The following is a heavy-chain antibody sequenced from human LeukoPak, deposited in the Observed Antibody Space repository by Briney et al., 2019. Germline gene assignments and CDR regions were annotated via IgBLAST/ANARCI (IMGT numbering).Heavy chain of an antibody. V-gene: IGHV3-30*02. Sequence: PGGSLRLSCAASGFTFSSYGMHWVRQAPGKGLEWVAFIRYDGSNKYYADSVKGRFTISRDNSKNTLYLQMNSLRAEDTAVYYCAKESLYSSGLLVAALGFWGQGTLVTVSS. CDR2: IRYDGSNK. CDR3: AKESLYSSGLLVAALGF. D-gene: IGHD6-19*01. J-gene: IGHJ4*02. CDR1: GFTFSSYG.